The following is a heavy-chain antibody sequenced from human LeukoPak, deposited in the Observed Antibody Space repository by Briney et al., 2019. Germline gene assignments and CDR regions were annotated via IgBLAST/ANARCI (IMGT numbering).Heavy chain of an antibody. D-gene: IGHD6-19*01. V-gene: IGHV4-61*02. Sequence: SETLFLTCTVSGGSISSGSYYWSWIRQPAGKGLEWIGRIYTSGSTNYNPSLKSRVTISVDTSKNQFSLKLSSVTAADTAVYYCARDIEVAGLFDYWGQGTLVTVSS. CDR3: ARDIEVAGLFDY. J-gene: IGHJ4*02. CDR1: GGSISSGSYY. CDR2: IYTSGST.